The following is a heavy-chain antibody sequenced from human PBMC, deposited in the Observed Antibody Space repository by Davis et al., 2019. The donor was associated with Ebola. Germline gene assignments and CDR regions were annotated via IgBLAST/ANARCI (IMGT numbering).Heavy chain of an antibody. CDR2: ISNDGTKK. CDR3: AKVPGYCSGGGCNSFGYYHGMDV. J-gene: IGHJ6*02. CDR1: GFTFSSFG. Sequence: PGGSLRLSCAASGFTFSSFGIHWVRQAPGTGLEWVAVISNDGTKKYYADSVKGRFTISRDNSKNTVYLQMNSRSAEDTAVYYCAKVPGYCSGGGCNSFGYYHGMDVWGQGTTVTVSS. D-gene: IGHD2-15*01. V-gene: IGHV3-30*18.